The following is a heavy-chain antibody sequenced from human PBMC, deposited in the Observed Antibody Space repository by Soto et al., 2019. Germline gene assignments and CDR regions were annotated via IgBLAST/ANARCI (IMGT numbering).Heavy chain of an antibody. Sequence: LSLTCTVSGGSINSGGHYWNWIRQHPGKDLEWIGYIYYDGSTYYNPSVKSRLTISLDTSQKQVSLELTSVTAADTAVYYCARVVIRMAIQSIDSWGPGSLVTVSS. J-gene: IGHJ4*02. CDR2: IYYDGST. V-gene: IGHV4-31*03. CDR3: ARVVIRMAIQSIDS. CDR1: GGSINSGGHY. D-gene: IGHD2-15*01.